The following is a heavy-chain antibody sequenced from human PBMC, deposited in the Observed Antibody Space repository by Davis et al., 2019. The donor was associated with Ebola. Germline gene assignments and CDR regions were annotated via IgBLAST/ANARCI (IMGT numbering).Heavy chain of an antibody. D-gene: IGHD3-22*01. V-gene: IGHV1-46*01. Sequence: ASVKVSCKASGYRFTSYYMYWVRQAPGQGLEWMGIINPITGGTSYAQNFQVRVNMTRDTSTSTVYMELSSLRSEDTVVYYCAREGGRYYDSSGYVFDIWGQGTMVKVSS. J-gene: IGHJ3*02. CDR1: GYRFTSYY. CDR3: AREGGRYYDSSGYVFDI. CDR2: INPITGGT.